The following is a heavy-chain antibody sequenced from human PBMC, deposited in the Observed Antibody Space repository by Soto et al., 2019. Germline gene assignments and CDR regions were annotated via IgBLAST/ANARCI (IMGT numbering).Heavy chain of an antibody. CDR3: ARDQISYYDILAVLVWDV. J-gene: IGHJ6*02. V-gene: IGHV1-18*01. D-gene: IGHD3-9*01. CDR2: ISAYNGNT. Sequence: QVQLVQSGAEVKKPGASVKVSCKASGYTFTSYGISWVRQAPGQGLEWMGWISAYNGNTNYAQKLQGRVTMTTDTPTRRXXMELRRLRSDDTAVYYWARDQISYYDILAVLVWDVWGQGTTVTVSS. CDR1: GYTFTSYG.